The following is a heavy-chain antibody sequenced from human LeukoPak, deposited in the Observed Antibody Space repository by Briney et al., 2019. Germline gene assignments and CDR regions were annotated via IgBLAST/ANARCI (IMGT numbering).Heavy chain of an antibody. CDR1: GYTFTSYA. Sequence: VASVKVSCKATGYTFTSYAISWVRQAPGQGLEWMGRIIPILGIANYAQKFQGRVTITADKSTSTAYMELSSLRSEDTAVYYCARDSLRKGDYWGQGTLVTVSS. J-gene: IGHJ4*02. CDR3: ARDSLRKGDY. V-gene: IGHV1-69*04. CDR2: IIPILGIA.